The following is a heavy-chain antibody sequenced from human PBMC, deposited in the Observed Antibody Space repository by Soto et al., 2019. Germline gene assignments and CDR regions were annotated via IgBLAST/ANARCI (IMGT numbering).Heavy chain of an antibody. J-gene: IGHJ4*02. CDR3: ARWRYGDY. CDR2: ISAHNGHT. CDR1: GYAFTTYG. V-gene: IGHV1-18*01. D-gene: IGHD1-1*01. Sequence: QVHLVQSGAEVKKPGASVKVSCKGSGYAFTTYGITWVRHAPGQGLEWMGWISAHNGHTNYAQKLQCRVTVTRDTSTSTAYMARRRLRSDDTAVYYCARWRYGDYWGQGALVTVSS.